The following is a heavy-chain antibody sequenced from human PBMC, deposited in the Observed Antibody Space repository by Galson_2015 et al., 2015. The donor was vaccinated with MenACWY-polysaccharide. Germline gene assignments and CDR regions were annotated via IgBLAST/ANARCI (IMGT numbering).Heavy chain of an antibody. D-gene: IGHD2-15*01. V-gene: IGHV5-51*01. J-gene: IGHJ4*02. CDR2: IFPGDSDT. CDR3: ARCCCSGDKCYTGVDY. CDR1: GCSFSTYW. Sequence: QSGAEVTKPGESLQISCQASGCSFSTYWIGWERQMSGKGLEWMGIIFPGDSDTKYSPSFDGQVNFSVARSINTAYLQRSSLKASDTAMYDCARCCCSGDKCYTGVDYWGQGTLVTVSS.